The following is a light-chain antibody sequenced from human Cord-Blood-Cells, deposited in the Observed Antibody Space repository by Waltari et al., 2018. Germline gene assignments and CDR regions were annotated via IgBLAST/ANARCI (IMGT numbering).Light chain of an antibody. CDR1: SSDVGSYNL. Sequence: QSALTQPASVSGSPGQSITISCTGTSSDVGSYNLVSWYPQHPGKAPKLMIYEGSKRPSGVSNRCSGSKSGNTASLTISGLQAEDEADYYCCSYAGSVVFGGGTKLTVL. CDR2: EGS. V-gene: IGLV2-23*01. J-gene: IGLJ2*01. CDR3: CSYAGSVV.